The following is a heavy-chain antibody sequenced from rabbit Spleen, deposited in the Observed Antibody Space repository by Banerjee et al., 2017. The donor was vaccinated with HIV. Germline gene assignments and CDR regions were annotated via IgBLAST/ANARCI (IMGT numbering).Heavy chain of an antibody. CDR3: ARDTGSSFSSYGMDL. J-gene: IGHJ6*01. V-gene: IGHV1S45*01. CDR2: IDSGSSGFT. D-gene: IGHD8-1*01. CDR1: GFSFSSNW. Sequence: LEESGGGLVKPGGTLTLTCTVSGFSFSSNWICWVRQAPGKGLEWIACIDSGSSGFTYFATWAKGRFTISKTSSTTVTLQMTRLTAADTATYFCARDTGSSFSSYGMDLWGQGTLVTVS.